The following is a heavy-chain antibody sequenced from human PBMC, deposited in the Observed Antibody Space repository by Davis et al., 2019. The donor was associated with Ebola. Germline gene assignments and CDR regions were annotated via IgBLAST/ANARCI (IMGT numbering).Heavy chain of an antibody. CDR1: GFTVSSNY. D-gene: IGHD2-21*02. J-gene: IGHJ6*04. V-gene: IGHV3-66*01. CDR3: AKDRAFVVVTAILYYYYGMDV. CDR2: IYSGGST. Sequence: GESLKISCAASGFTVSSNYMSWVRQAPGKGLEWVSVIYSGGSTYYADSVKGRFTISRDNSKNTLYLQMNSLRAEDTAVYYCAKDRAFVVVTAILYYYYGMDVWGKGTTVTVSS.